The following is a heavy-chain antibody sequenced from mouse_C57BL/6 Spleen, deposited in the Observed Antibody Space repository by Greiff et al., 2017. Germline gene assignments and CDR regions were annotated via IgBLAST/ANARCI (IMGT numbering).Heavy chain of an antibody. CDR1: GYTFTDYN. CDR2: INPNNGGT. J-gene: IGHJ4*01. D-gene: IGHD1-1*01. Sequence: VQLQQSGPELVKPGASVKIPCKASGYTFTDYNMDWVKQSHGKSLEWIGDINPNNGGTIYNQQIKGKATLTVDKSASTAYMELRSLTSEDTAVYYCARRDDYGSGYDAMGYWGQGTSVTVSS. CDR3: ARRDDYGSGYDAMGY. V-gene: IGHV1-18*01.